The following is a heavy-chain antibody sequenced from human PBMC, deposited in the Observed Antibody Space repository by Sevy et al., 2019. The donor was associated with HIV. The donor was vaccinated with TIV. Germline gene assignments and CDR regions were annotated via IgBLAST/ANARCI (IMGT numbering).Heavy chain of an antibody. CDR2: IYYSGST. Sequence: SETLSLTCTVSGDSISSSNFYWGWIRQPPGKGLEWVGSIYYSGSTYYNPSLKSLVTISVDTSKDQFSLKLRSVTAADTAVYYCARLFDDSSGPPSDYWGQGTLVTVSS. D-gene: IGHD3-22*01. J-gene: IGHJ4*02. CDR1: GDSISSSNFY. V-gene: IGHV4-39*01. CDR3: ARLFDDSSGPPSDY.